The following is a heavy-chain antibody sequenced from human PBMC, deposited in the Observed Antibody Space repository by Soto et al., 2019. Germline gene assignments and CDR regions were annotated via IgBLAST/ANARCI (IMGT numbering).Heavy chain of an antibody. CDR2: IYHSGST. CDR1: GGSISSGGYS. CDR3: ARDKITGLFDY. J-gene: IGHJ4*02. V-gene: IGHV4-30-2*01. Sequence: SETLSLTCAVSGGSISSGGYSWSWIRQPPGKGLEWIEYIYHSGSTYYNPSLKSRVTISVDRSKNQFSLKLSSVTAADTAVYYCARDKITGLFDYWGQGTLVTVSS. D-gene: IGHD2-8*02.